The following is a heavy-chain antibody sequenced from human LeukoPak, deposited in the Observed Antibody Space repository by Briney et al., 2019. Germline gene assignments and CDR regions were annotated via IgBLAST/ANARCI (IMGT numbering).Heavy chain of an antibody. V-gene: IGHV3-23*01. CDR2: ISGSGGST. CDR1: GFTFSSYS. CDR3: AKDSSSWLDY. J-gene: IGHJ4*02. Sequence: GGSLRLSCAASGFTFSSYSMSWVRQGPGKGLEWVSAISGSGGSTYYADSVKGRFTISRDNSKNTLYLQMNSLRAEDTAVYYCAKDSSSWLDYWGQGTLVTVSS. D-gene: IGHD6-13*01.